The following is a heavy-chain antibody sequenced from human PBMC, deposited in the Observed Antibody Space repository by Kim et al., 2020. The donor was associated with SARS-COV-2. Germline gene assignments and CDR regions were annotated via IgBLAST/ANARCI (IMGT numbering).Heavy chain of an antibody. J-gene: IGHJ4*02. V-gene: IGHV1-3*01. Sequence: ASVKVSCKASGYTFTSYAMHWVRQAPGQRLEWMGWINAGNGNTKYSQKFQGRVTITRDTSASTAYMELSSLRSEDTAVYYCARSERITMVREPLFDYWGQGTLVTVSS. D-gene: IGHD3-10*01. CDR3: ARSERITMVREPLFDY. CDR1: GYTFTSYA. CDR2: INAGNGNT.